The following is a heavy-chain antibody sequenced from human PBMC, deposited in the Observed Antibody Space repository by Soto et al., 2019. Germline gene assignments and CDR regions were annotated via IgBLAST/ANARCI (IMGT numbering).Heavy chain of an antibody. CDR2: ISPSGSP. CDR1: GGSVNSGGYS. J-gene: IGHJ5*02. CDR3: TRGVLA. D-gene: IGHD2-8*01. V-gene: IGHV4-30-2*01. Sequence: QVQLQESGSRLVRPSQTVSLTCSVSGGSVNSGGYSWSWIRQPPGKGLEWIAFISPSGSPAYNPSLKSRVTISGDRSKNQITLELSSVTAADTAVYYCTRGVLAWGPGTRVTVSS.